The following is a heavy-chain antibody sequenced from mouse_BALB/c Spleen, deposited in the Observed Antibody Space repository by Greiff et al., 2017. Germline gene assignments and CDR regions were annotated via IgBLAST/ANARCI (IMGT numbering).Heavy chain of an antibody. D-gene: IGHD2-3*01. CDR3: ARDPYDRGYYFDY. V-gene: IGHV5-6-3*01. Sequence: EVKVVESGGGLVQPGGSLKLSCAASGFTFSSYGMSWVRQTPDKRLELVATINSNGGSTYYPDSVKGRFTISRDNAKNTLYLQMSSLKSEDTAMYYCARDPYDRGYYFDYWGQGTTLTVSS. J-gene: IGHJ2*01. CDR2: INSNGGST. CDR1: GFTFSSYG.